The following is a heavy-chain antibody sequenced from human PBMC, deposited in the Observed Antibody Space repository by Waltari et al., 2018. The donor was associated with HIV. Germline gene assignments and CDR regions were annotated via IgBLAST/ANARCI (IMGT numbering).Heavy chain of an antibody. V-gene: IGHV3-30*18. CDR3: AKTGYGDYGRDD. D-gene: IGHD4-17*01. CDR1: GLTFISYG. J-gene: IGHJ4*02. Sequence: QVQLVESGGGVVQPGRSLSIPCSASGLTFISYGMHWVRQAPGKGLEWVAVISYDGSNKFYTDSVKGRFTISRDNSKNTLYLQMNSLRAEDTAVYYCAKTGYGDYGRDDWGQGTLVTVSS. CDR2: ISYDGSNK.